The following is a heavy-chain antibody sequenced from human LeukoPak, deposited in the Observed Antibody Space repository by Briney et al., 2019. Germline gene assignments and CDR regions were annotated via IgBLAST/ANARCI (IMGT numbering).Heavy chain of an antibody. CDR3: ARDVSIAAASTVDY. J-gene: IGHJ4*02. CDR1: GYSFVSYA. D-gene: IGHD6-13*01. Sequence: ASVKVSCKASGYSFVSYAISWVRRAPGQGLEWMGWISVYNGNTNYAQKFQGRVTMTADTSTSTAYMELRSLRSDDTAVYYCARDVSIAAASTVDYWGQGTLVTVSS. CDR2: ISVYNGNT. V-gene: IGHV1-18*01.